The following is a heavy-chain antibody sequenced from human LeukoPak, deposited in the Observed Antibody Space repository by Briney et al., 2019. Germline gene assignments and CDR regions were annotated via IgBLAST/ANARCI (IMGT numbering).Heavy chain of an antibody. V-gene: IGHV1-24*01. J-gene: IGHJ2*01. CDR1: GYTLTELS. Sequence: ASVKVSCKVSGYTLTELSMHWVRQAPGKGLEWMGGFDPEDGETIYAQKLQGRVTMTTDTSTSTAYMELRSLRSDDTAVYYCARELGWYFDLWGRGTLVTVSS. CDR3: ARELGWYFDL. D-gene: IGHD6-13*01. CDR2: FDPEDGET.